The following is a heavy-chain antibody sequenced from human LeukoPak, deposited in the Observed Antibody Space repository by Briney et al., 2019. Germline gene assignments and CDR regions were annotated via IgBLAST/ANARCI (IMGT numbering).Heavy chain of an antibody. V-gene: IGHV4-39*07. D-gene: IGHD2-15*01. Sequence: PSETLSLTCNVSGGSISTTTNSWGWAWIRQRPTRGLEWIGSIYYGGSPYYTSSLKSRVTISVDTSKNQFSLNLNSLTAADTAVYYCAKVLVAATHYLDSWGQGTLVTVSS. CDR3: AKVLVAATHYLDS. CDR1: GGSISTTTNS. J-gene: IGHJ4*02. CDR2: IYYGGSP.